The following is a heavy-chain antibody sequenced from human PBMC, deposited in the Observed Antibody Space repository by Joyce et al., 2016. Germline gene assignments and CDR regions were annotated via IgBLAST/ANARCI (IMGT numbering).Heavy chain of an antibody. J-gene: IGHJ4*02. D-gene: IGHD6-13*01. CDR1: GYTFRSYG. V-gene: IGHV1-18*04. Sequence: QVQLVQSGAEVKKPGASVKVSCKTSGYTFRSYGISWVRQAPGQGLEWMGWISTFYDNTNNAQKFRGRVTMTTDASTSTAYMELRGLTSDDTAVYYCARDGRLYGSPHWGQGTLVTVSS. CDR3: ARDGRLYGSPH. CDR2: ISTFYDNT.